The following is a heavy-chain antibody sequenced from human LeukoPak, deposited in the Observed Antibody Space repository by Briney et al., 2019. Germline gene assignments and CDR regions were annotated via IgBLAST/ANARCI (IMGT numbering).Heavy chain of an antibody. CDR3: ARDDGVAVFDP. D-gene: IGHD2-8*01. J-gene: IGHJ5*02. Sequence: SETLSLTCTVSGGSISSYYWSWIRQPPGKGLEWIGYIYYSGSTNYNPSLKSRVTISVDTSKNQFSLKLSSVTAADTAVYYWARDDGVAVFDPWSQGTLVTVSS. CDR1: GGSISSYY. CDR2: IYYSGST. V-gene: IGHV4-59*01.